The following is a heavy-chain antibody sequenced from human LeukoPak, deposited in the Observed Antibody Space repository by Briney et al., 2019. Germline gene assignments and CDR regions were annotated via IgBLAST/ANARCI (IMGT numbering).Heavy chain of an antibody. J-gene: IGHJ4*02. D-gene: IGHD3-22*01. CDR1: GGSISSYY. V-gene: IGHV4-59*12. CDR3: ARRRRYYDSSGYH. CDR2: IYYSGST. Sequence: SETLSLTCTVSGGSISSYYWSWIRQPPGKGLEWIGYIYYSGSTNYNPSLKSRVTISVDTSKNQFSLKLSSVTAADTAVYYCARRRRYYDSSGYHWGQGTLVTVSS.